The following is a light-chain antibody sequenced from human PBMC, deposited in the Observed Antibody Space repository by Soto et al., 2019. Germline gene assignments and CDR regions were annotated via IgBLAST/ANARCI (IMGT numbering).Light chain of an antibody. CDR3: QQXNSYWT. CDR1: QSIRSW. CDR2: KAS. V-gene: IGKV1-5*03. J-gene: IGKJ1*01. Sequence: DIQMTQSPSTLSASVGDRVTITCRASQSIRSWLAWYQQKPGKAPKLLIYKASSLDSGVPSRFNGSGSGTEFTLTISRLQPDXXXXXXXQQXNSYWTFGQGTKVEIK.